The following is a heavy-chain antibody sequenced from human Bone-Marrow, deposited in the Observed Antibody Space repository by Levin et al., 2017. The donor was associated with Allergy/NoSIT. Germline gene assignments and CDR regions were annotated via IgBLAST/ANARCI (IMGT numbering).Heavy chain of an antibody. CDR2: ISGSGGST. V-gene: IGHV3-23*01. J-gene: IGHJ6*02. CDR3: AKYLAVAGTILDGMDV. Sequence: GESLKISCAASGFTFSSYAMSWVRQAPGKGLEWVSAISGSGGSTYYADSVKGRFTISRDNSKNTLYLQMNSLRAEDTAVYYCAKYLAVAGTILDGMDVWGQGTTVTVSS. CDR1: GFTFSSYA. D-gene: IGHD6-19*01.